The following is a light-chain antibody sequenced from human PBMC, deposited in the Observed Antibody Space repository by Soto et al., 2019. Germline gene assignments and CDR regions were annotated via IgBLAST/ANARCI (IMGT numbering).Light chain of an antibody. Sequence: EIVLTQSPGTLSLSRGERATLSCRASQSVSSSYLAWYQQKPGKAPRLLIYGASSRATGIPDRFSGSGSGTDFTLTISRLEPEDFAMYYCQQYGSSPGTFGQGTKVDI. V-gene: IGKV3-20*01. CDR2: GAS. CDR1: QSVSSSY. J-gene: IGKJ1*01. CDR3: QQYGSSPGT.